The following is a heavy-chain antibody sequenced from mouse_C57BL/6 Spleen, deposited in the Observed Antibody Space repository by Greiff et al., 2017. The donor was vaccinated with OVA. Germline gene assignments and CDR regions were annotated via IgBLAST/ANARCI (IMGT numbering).Heavy chain of an antibody. CDR3: ARDYYGSSYGPFAY. D-gene: IGHD1-1*01. Sequence: QVQLQQPGAELVRPGSSVKLSCKASGYTFTSYWMHRVKQRPIQGLEWIGNIDPSDSETHYNQKFKDKATLTVDKSSSTAYMQLSSLTSEDSAVYYCARDYYGSSYGPFAYWGQGTLVTVSA. J-gene: IGHJ3*01. V-gene: IGHV1-52*01. CDR2: IDPSDSET. CDR1: GYTFTSYW.